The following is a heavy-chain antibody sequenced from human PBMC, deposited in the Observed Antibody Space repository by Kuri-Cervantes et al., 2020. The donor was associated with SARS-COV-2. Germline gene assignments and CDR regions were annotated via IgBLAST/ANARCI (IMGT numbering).Heavy chain of an antibody. CDR2: IYYSGST. J-gene: IGHJ6*03. Sequence: SETLSLTCTVSGGSISSYYWGWIRQPPGKGLEWIGSIYYSGSTYYNPSLKSQVTISVDTSKNQFSLKLSSVTAADTAVYYCARHIYYYYYMDVWGKGTTVTVSS. V-gene: IGHV4-39*01. CDR1: GGSISSYY. CDR3: ARHIYYYYYMDV.